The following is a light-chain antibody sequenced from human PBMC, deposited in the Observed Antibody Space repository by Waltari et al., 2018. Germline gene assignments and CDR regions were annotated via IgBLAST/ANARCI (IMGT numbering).Light chain of an antibody. V-gene: IGLV3-21*04. CDR3: QVWDSSSDHNV. CDR1: NIGSKS. CDR2: YDS. Sequence: SYVLTQPPSVSVAPGKTARITCGGNNIGSKSVHWYQQKTGQAPVLVIDYDSDRPSGVPERFSGSNSGNTATLTISRVEAGDEADYYCQVWDSSSDHNVFGSGTKVTVL. J-gene: IGLJ6*01.